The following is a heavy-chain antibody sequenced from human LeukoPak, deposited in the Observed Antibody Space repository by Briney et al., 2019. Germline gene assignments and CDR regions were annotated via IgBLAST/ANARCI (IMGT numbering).Heavy chain of an antibody. D-gene: IGHD5-12*01. CDR3: ARGGSGYDLGYYYYYMDV. CDR1: GGSISSSSYY. V-gene: IGHV4-39*01. Sequence: SETLSLTCTVSGGSISSSSYYWGWIRQPPGKGLEWIGSIYYSGSTYYNPSLKSRVTISVDTSKNQFSLKLSSVTAADTAVYYCARGGSGYDLGYYYYYMDVWGKGTTVAISS. CDR2: IYYSGST. J-gene: IGHJ6*03.